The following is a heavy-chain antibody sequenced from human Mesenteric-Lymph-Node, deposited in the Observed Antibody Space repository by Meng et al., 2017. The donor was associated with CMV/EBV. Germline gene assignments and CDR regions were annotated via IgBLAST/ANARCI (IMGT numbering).Heavy chain of an antibody. CDR1: GDSISSNVCY. J-gene: IGHJ4*02. Sequence: LSLTCAVSGDSISSNVCYWGWIRQTPGKGLEWVSYISSGGSTIYYADSVKGRFTISRDNAKNSLYLQMNSLRAEDTAVYYCARDVSIHSGYDSSFFDLWGQGTLVTVSS. CDR3: ARDVSIHSGYDSSFFDL. V-gene: IGHV3-11*01. D-gene: IGHD5-12*01. CDR2: ISSGGSTI.